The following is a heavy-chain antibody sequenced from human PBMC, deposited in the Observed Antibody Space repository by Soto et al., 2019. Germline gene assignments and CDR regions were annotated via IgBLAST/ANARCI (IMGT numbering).Heavy chain of an antibody. D-gene: IGHD1-26*01. CDR2: INPNSGGT. CDR1: GYTFTGYY. Sequence: ASVKVSCKASGYTFTGYYMHWVRQAPGQGLEWMGWINPNSGGTNYAQKFQGRVTMTRDTSISTAYMELSRLRSDGTAVYYCARELGVGATNDAFDIWGQGTMVTVSS. V-gene: IGHV1-2*02. J-gene: IGHJ3*02. CDR3: ARELGVGATNDAFDI.